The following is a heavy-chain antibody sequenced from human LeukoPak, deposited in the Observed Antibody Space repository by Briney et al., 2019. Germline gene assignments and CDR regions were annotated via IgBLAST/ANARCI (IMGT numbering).Heavy chain of an antibody. Sequence: PSETLSLTCTVSGGSISSSSYYWGWIRQPPGKGLECIGSIYYSGSTYYNPSLKSRVTISVDTSKNQFSLKLSSVTATDTAVYFCARDTYRPNKNNWYGSPDYPGYYYYYYMDVWGTGTTVTIPS. J-gene: IGHJ6*03. V-gene: IGHV4-39*07. CDR2: IYYSGST. CDR1: GGSISSSSYY. CDR3: ARDTYRPNKNNWYGSPDYPGYYYYYYMDV. D-gene: IGHD1-1*01.